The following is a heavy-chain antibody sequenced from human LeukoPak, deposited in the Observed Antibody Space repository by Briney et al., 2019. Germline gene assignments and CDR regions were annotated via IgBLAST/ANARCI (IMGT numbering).Heavy chain of an antibody. D-gene: IGHD6-19*01. J-gene: IGHJ3*02. CDR1: GFTFNNYG. CDR2: ISYDGSNK. CDR3: AKEKTSGWPDAFDI. V-gene: IGHV3-30*18. Sequence: GGSLRLSCAASGFTFNNYGIHWVRQAPGKGLEWVAVISYDGSNKYYADSVKGRFTISRDNSKNTLYLQMNSLRAEDTAVYFCAKEKTSGWPDAFDIWGQGTMVTVSS.